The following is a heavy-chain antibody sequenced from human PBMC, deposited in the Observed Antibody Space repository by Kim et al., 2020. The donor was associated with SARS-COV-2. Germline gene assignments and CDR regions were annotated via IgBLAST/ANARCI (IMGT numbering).Heavy chain of an antibody. V-gene: IGHV3-23*01. D-gene: IGHD3-10*02. J-gene: IGHJ4*01. Sequence: GGSLRLSCAASGFAFGDYAMSWVRRAPGKGLEWVSSLSGSIPDVKYADSVRGRFTISRDNSKNTLFLQMDSLRVDDTAVYYCAKDLYYVPGGGHFDSWG. CDR2: LSGSIPDV. CDR1: GFAFGDYA. CDR3: AKDLYYVPGGGHFDS.